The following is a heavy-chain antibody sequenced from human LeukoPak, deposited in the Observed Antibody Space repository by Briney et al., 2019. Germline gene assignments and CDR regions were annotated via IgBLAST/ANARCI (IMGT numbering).Heavy chain of an antibody. V-gene: IGHV4-34*01. J-gene: IGHJ6*03. CDR3: ARPQVDYDFWSGYLVYYYMDV. CDR2: INHSGST. D-gene: IGHD3-3*01. CDR1: GGSISSYY. Sequence: PSETLSLTCTVSGGSISSYYWSWIRQPPGKGLEWIGEINHSGSTNYNPSLKSRVTISVDTSKNQFSLKLSSVTAADTAVYYCARPQVDYDFWSGYLVYYYMDVWGKGTTVTVSS.